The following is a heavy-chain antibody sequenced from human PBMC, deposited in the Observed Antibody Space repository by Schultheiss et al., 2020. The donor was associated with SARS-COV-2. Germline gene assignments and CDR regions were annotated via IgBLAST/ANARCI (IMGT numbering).Heavy chain of an antibody. Sequence: GGSLRLSCAASGFTFSSYGMHWVRQAPGKGLEWVAVISYDGSNKYYADSVKGRFTISRDNSKNTLYLQMNSLRAEDTAVYYCARDYYGSGSYYNVGYYYYGMDVWGQGTTVTVSS. CDR2: ISYDGSNK. CDR1: GFTFSSYG. CDR3: ARDYYGSGSYYNVGYYYYGMDV. J-gene: IGHJ6*02. D-gene: IGHD3-10*01. V-gene: IGHV3-30*03.